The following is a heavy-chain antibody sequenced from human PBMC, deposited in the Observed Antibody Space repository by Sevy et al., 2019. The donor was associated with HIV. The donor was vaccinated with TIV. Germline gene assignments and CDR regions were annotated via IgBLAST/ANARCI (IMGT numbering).Heavy chain of an antibody. D-gene: IGHD3-3*01. Sequence: GGSLRLSCAASGFTFDDYAMHWVRQAPGKGLEWVSLISWDGGSTYYADSVKDRFTISRDNSKNSLYLQMNSLRAEDTALYYCAKDMDIFGVVITPWGRYGMDVWGQGTTVTVSS. CDR1: GFTFDDYA. CDR3: AKDMDIFGVVITPWGRYGMDV. J-gene: IGHJ6*02. CDR2: ISWDGGST. V-gene: IGHV3-43D*04.